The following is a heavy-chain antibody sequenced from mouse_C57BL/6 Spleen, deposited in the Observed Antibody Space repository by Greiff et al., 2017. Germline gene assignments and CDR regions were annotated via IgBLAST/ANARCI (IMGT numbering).Heavy chain of an antibody. CDR3: ARYYGSSLRYFDV. CDR2: IDPSDSYT. J-gene: IGHJ1*03. Sequence: QVQLQQPGAELVMPGASVKLSCKASGYTFTSYWMHWVKQRPGQGLEWIGEIDPSDSYTNYNQKFKGKSTLTVDKSSSTAYMQLSSLTSEDSAVYYCARYYGSSLRYFDVWGTGTTVTVSS. CDR1: GYTFTSYW. D-gene: IGHD1-1*01. V-gene: IGHV1-69*01.